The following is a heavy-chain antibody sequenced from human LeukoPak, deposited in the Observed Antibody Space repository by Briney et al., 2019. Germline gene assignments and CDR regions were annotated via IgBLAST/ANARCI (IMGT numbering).Heavy chain of an antibody. D-gene: IGHD3-10*01. V-gene: IGHV1-46*01. CDR1: GYTFTGYY. CDR2: INPSGGST. J-gene: IGHJ6*02. Sequence: GASVKVSCKASGYTFTGYYMHWVRQAPGQGLEWMGMINPSGGSTSYAQKFQGRVTMTRDTSTSTVYMELSSLRSEDTAVYYCARDPGSGAYGMDVWGQGTTVTVSS. CDR3: ARDPGSGAYGMDV.